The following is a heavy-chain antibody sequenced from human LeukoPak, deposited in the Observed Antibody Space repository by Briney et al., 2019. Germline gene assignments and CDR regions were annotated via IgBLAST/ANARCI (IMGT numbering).Heavy chain of an antibody. CDR1: GGSISSYY. CDR2: IYYSGST. D-gene: IGHD1-26*01. V-gene: IGHV4-59*01. Sequence: SETLSLTCTVSGGSISSYYWSWIRQPPGKGLEWIGYIYYSGSTNYNPSLKSRVTISVDTSKNQSSLKLSSVTAADTAVYYCAVGDPGLFDYWGQGTLVTVSS. J-gene: IGHJ4*02. CDR3: AVGDPGLFDY.